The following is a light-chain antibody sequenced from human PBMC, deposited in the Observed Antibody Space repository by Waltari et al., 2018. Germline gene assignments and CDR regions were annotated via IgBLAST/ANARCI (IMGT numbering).Light chain of an antibody. CDR2: YDS. Sequence: SYVLTQPPSVSVAPGETARLTCGGNNIETKSVQWYQQKPGQAPVLVISYDSDRPSWIPERFSGSNSGNTATLTISRVEAGDEADYYCQVWDANNEPGVFGTGTEVTVL. V-gene: IGLV3-21*04. J-gene: IGLJ1*01. CDR1: NIETKS. CDR3: QVWDANNEPGV.